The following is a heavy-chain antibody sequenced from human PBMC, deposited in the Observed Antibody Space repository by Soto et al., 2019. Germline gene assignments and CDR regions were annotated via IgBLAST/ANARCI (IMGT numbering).Heavy chain of an antibody. Sequence: QVQLVESGGGVVQPGRSLRLSCAASGFTFSTYGMHWVRQPPGKGLEWVAVISSDGKSEHYADPVKGRFSISRDNSKNTLSLQMNSLRVEGTAVYYCAKTITTYSGDSRGRGALVDYWGQGTLVTVSS. CDR3: AKTITTYSGDSRGRGALVDY. V-gene: IGHV3-30*18. D-gene: IGHD3-22*01. J-gene: IGHJ4*02. CDR1: GFTFSTYG. CDR2: ISSDGKSE.